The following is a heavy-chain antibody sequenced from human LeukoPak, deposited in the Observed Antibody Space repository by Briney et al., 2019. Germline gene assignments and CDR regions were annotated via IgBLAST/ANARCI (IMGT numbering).Heavy chain of an antibody. Sequence: PGASLRLSCAASGFTFSSYAMSWVRQAPGKGLEWVSSISGSGGSTYYADSVKGRFTISRDNSKNTLYLQMNSLRADDTAVYYCAKAEGAAAGILPYWGQGTLVTVSS. CDR1: GFTFSSYA. J-gene: IGHJ4*02. D-gene: IGHD6-13*01. CDR3: AKAEGAAAGILPY. V-gene: IGHV3-23*01. CDR2: ISGSGGST.